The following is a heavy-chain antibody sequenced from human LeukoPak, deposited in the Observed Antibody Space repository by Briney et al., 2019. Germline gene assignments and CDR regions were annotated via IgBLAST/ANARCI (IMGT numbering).Heavy chain of an antibody. Sequence: GGSLRLSCAASGLSFSNYEMNWVRQAPGKGLEWVSYISGSGSTIYYADSVMGRFTISRDDSKNSLYLQMNSLKTEDTAVYYCVRLIVGAHGGGWFDPWGQGTLVTVSS. V-gene: IGHV3-48*03. CDR2: ISGSGSTI. CDR1: GLSFSNYE. J-gene: IGHJ5*02. CDR3: VRLIVGAHGGGWFDP. D-gene: IGHD1-26*01.